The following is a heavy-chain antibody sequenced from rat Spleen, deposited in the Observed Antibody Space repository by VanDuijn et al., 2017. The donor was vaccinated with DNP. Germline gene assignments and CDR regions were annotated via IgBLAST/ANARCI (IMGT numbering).Heavy chain of an antibody. Sequence: EVQLVESGGDLVQPGRSLKLSCVASGFTFNYYWMAWIRPVPGKGLEWIASITSGTGTTSYPDSVKGRFTISRDDAKNTLSLQMNSLRSEDTATYYCARVGDYHDGGDGDVLDVWGQGTSVTVSS. J-gene: IGHJ4*01. CDR1: GFTFNYYW. CDR2: ITSGTGTT. V-gene: IGHV5-31*01. D-gene: IGHD1-12*02. CDR3: ARVGDYHDGGDGDVLDV.